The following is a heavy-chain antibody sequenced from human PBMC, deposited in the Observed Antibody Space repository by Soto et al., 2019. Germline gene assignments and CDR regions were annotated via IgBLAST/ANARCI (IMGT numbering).Heavy chain of an antibody. CDR3: AGGTYYFDY. V-gene: IGHV3-33*01. Sequence: QVQVVDSGGDVVQPGRSLRLSCAASGFTFSNYGMHWARQAPGKGLEWVAAILYDGSNKYYADSVKGRFTISRDNSKNTMYLQMIRLRAEDTAVYYCAGGTYYFDYCGLGPLVTVSS. CDR1: GFTFSNYG. J-gene: IGHJ4*02. D-gene: IGHD1-26*01. CDR2: ILYDGSNK.